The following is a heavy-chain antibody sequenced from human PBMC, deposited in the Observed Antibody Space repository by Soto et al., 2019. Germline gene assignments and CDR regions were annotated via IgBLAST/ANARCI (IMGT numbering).Heavy chain of an antibody. Sequence: ETLSLTCTVSGGSISSSSYYWGWIRQPPGKGLEWIGSIYYSGSTYYNPSLKSRVTISVDTSKNQFSLKLSSVTAADTAVYYCARRAYGDYELSSYYYYMDVWGKGTTVTVSS. V-gene: IGHV4-39*01. J-gene: IGHJ6*03. CDR2: IYYSGST. CDR3: ARRAYGDYELSSYYYYMDV. CDR1: GGSISSSSYY. D-gene: IGHD4-17*01.